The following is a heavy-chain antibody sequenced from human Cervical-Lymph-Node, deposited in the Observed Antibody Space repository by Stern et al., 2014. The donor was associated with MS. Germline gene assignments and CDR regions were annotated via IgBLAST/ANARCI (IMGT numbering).Heavy chain of an antibody. Sequence: VQLVESGAEVMKPGSSVKVSCEASGGTFTDYGFSWVRQAPGQGLEWMGGVIPLLGTENYAKEVQGRVTITGYNATSTVYMDLRSLTAEDTAVYYCARDNDFGHSFAMDVWGQGTTVTVPS. V-gene: IGHV1-69*06. CDR1: GGTFTDYG. J-gene: IGHJ6*02. CDR2: VIPLLGTE. D-gene: IGHD4-17*01. CDR3: ARDNDFGHSFAMDV.